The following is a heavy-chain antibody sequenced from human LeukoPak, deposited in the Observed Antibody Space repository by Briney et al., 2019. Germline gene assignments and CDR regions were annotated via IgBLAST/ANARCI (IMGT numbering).Heavy chain of an antibody. D-gene: IGHD4-17*01. Sequence: GGSLRLFCAASGFTFSDYYMSWIRQAPGKGLEWVSYISSSGSTIYYADSVKGRFTISRDNAKNSLYLQMNSLRAEDTAVYYCARDDDLGEPMDVWGQGTTVTVSS. CDR3: ARDDDLGEPMDV. J-gene: IGHJ6*02. V-gene: IGHV3-11*01. CDR1: GFTFSDYY. CDR2: ISSSGSTI.